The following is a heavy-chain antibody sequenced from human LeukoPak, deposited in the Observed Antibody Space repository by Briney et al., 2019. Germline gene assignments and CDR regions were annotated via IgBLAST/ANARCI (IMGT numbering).Heavy chain of an antibody. CDR1: GGSVSSRNYY. V-gene: IGHV4-39*07. J-gene: IGHJ3*02. D-gene: IGHD6-13*01. CDR2: IYYSGST. Sequence: PSETLSLTCSVSGGSVSSRNYYWGWIRQPPGKGLEWIGNIYYSGSTYYNPSLKSRVTISVDPSKNQFSLKLSSVTAADTAVYYCARFIAVAGKDAFDTWGQGTMVTVSS. CDR3: ARFIAVAGKDAFDT.